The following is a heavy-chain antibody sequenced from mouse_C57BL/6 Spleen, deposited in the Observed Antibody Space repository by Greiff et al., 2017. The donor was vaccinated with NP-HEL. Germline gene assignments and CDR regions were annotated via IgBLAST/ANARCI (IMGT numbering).Heavy chain of an antibody. D-gene: IGHD4-1*01. V-gene: IGHV1-80*01. CDR2: IYPGDGDT. J-gene: IGHJ1*03. CDR3: ARYGTGTWYFDV. Sequence: QVQLKESGAELVKPGASVKISCKASGYAFSSYWMNWVKQRPGKGLEWIGQIYPGDGDTNYNGKFKGKATLTADKSSSTAYMQLSSLTSEDSAVYFCARYGTGTWYFDVWGTGTTVTVSS. CDR1: GYAFSSYW.